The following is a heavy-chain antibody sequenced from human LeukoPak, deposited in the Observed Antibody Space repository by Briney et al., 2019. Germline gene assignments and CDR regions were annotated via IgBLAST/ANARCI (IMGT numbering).Heavy chain of an antibody. CDR3: ARYYFDSGGYQDY. Sequence: ASVKVSCKASGYTFTGYYIHWVRQAPGQGLEWMGWINPNSGGTDYEEKFQGRVTMTRDTSIDTAYMELSRLKSDDTAVYYCARYYFDSGGYQDYWGQGTLVSVSS. J-gene: IGHJ4*02. CDR1: GYTFTGYY. CDR2: INPNSGGT. D-gene: IGHD3-22*01. V-gene: IGHV1-2*02.